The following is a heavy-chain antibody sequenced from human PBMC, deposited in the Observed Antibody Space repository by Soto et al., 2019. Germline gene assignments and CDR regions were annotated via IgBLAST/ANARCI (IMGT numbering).Heavy chain of an antibody. CDR2: INAGNGNT. J-gene: IGHJ4*02. Sequence: ASVKVSCKASGYTFTSYAMHWVRQAPGQRLEWMGWINAGNGNTKYSQKFQGRVTITRDTSASTAYMELSSLRSEDTAVYCCARGRGAVAVPRLYYFDYWGQGTLVTVSS. CDR3: ARGRGAVAVPRLYYFDY. V-gene: IGHV1-3*01. D-gene: IGHD6-19*01. CDR1: GYTFTSYA.